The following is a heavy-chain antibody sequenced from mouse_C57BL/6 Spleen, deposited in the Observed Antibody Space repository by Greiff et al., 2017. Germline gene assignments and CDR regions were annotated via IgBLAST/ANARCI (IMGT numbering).Heavy chain of an antibody. D-gene: IGHD2-2*01. CDR1: GFSLTSYG. V-gene: IGHV2-4*01. Sequence: VQLQQSGPGLVQPSQSLSISCTASGFSLTSYGVHWVRQPPGKGLEWLGVIWSGGSTDYNAAFISRLSISKDNSKSQVFFKMNSLQADDTAIYYCAKAPYGYDGYWYFDVWGTGTTVTVSS. J-gene: IGHJ1*03. CDR3: AKAPYGYDGYWYFDV. CDR2: IWSGGST.